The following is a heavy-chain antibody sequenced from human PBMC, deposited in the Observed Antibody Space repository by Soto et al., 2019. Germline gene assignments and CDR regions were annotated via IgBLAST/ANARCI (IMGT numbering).Heavy chain of an antibody. J-gene: IGHJ3*02. D-gene: IGHD3-22*01. Sequence: GASVKVSCKASGYTFTSYAMHWVRQAPGQRLEWMGWINAVNGTAKYSQKFQGRVTITADESTSTAYMELSSLRSEDTAVYYCARSLYYYDSSGVNAFDIWGQGTMVTVSS. CDR2: INAVNGTA. V-gene: IGHV1-3*01. CDR3: ARSLYYYDSSGVNAFDI. CDR1: GYTFTSYA.